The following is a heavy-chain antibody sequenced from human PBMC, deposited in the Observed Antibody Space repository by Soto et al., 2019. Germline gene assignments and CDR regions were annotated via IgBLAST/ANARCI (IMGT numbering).Heavy chain of an antibody. CDR2: IYYTGNT. CDR1: GDSIRSGGYY. CDR3: ARGITSQSSWLDP. J-gene: IGHJ5*02. D-gene: IGHD3-10*01. Sequence: SETLSLTCTVSGDSIRSGGYYWSWIRQHPGKGLEWIGYIYYTGNTYYNPSLKSRLTISLDTSKNQFSLKLRSVTAADTAVYYCARGITSQSSWLDPWGQGTLVTVYS. V-gene: IGHV4-31*03.